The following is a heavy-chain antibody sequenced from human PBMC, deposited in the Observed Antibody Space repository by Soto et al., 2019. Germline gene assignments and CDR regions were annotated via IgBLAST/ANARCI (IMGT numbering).Heavy chain of an antibody. CDR2: INANSGGT. D-gene: IGHD6-19*01. CDR1: GYTFSDYY. V-gene: IGHV1-2*02. CDR3: ARLQIEVAGTN. Sequence: GASVKVSCKASGYTFSDYYMHWVRQAPGQGLEWMGWINANSGGTTYAQKFQGRVTMTRDTSISTAYMELSRLSPDDTAIYYCARLQIEVAGTNWGQGTLVTVSS. J-gene: IGHJ4*02.